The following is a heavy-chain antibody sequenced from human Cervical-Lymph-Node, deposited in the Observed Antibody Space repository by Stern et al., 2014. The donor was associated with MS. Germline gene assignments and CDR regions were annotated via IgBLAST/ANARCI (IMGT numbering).Heavy chain of an antibody. CDR1: GGSISSSSYY. J-gene: IGHJ4*02. D-gene: IGHD2-21*02. CDR3: ARRRGVVVTAIDY. Sequence: QVQLQESGPGLVKPSETLSLTCTVSGGSISSSSYYWGWIRQPPGKGLEWIGSIYYSGSTYYKPSLKSRVTISVETSKNQFSLKLSSVTAADTAVYYCARRRGVVVTAIDYWGQGTLVTVSS. CDR2: IYYSGST. V-gene: IGHV4-39*01.